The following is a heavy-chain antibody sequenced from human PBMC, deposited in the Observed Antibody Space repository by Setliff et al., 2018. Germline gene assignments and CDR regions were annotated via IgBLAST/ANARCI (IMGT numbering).Heavy chain of an antibody. V-gene: IGHV1-46*01. CDR1: GYTFTGYY. CDR2: INPSGGKT. J-gene: IGHJ5*02. Sequence: ASVKVSCKASGYTFTGYYMHWVRQAPGQGLEWMGWINPSGGKTTLSQKFQGRVSMTADASTATVYMELHSLTSEDTAIYYCARAPWGDDYDSLYTWFDPWGQGSLVTVSS. CDR3: ARAPWGDDYDSLYTWFDP. D-gene: IGHD3-22*01.